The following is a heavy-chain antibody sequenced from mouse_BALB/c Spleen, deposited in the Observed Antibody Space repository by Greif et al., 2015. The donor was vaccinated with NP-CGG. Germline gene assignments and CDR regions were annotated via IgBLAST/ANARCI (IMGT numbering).Heavy chain of an antibody. CDR2: IDPASGNT. Sequence: EVQLQQSGAELVKPGASVKLSCTASGFNIKDTYMHWVKQRPEQGLEWIGRIDPASGNTKYDPKFQGKATITADTSSNTAYLQLSSLTSEDTAVYYCARNYGSSSYAMDYWGQGTSVTVSS. D-gene: IGHD1-1*01. CDR3: ARNYGSSSYAMDY. V-gene: IGHV14-3*02. CDR1: GFNIKDTY. J-gene: IGHJ4*01.